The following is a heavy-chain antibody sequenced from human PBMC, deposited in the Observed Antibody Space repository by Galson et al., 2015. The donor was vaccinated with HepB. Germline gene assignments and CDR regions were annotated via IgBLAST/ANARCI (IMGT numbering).Heavy chain of an antibody. Sequence: SLRLSCAASGFTFSSYAMSWVRQAPGKGLEWVSAISGSGGSTYYADSVKGRFTISRDNSKNTLYLQMNSLRAEDTAVYYCAKDEVDSSGYYFLRLHDAFDIWGQGTMVTVSS. CDR3: AKDEVDSSGYYFLRLHDAFDI. J-gene: IGHJ3*02. V-gene: IGHV3-23*01. CDR1: GFTFSSYA. D-gene: IGHD3-22*01. CDR2: ISGSGGST.